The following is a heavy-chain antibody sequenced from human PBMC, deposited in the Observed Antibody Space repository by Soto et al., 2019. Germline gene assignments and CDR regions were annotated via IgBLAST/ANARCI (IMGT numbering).Heavy chain of an antibody. V-gene: IGHV3-15*01. CDR3: NTCSRGNCYGPVDA. Sequence: EVQLVESGGGLVKPGGSLRLSCAASGFTFANAWMSWVRQAPGKGLEWVGRVKSNSDGGTTDYATPVKGRFTISRDDSKKTLYLQMNSLEIEDTARYYCNTCSRGNCYGPVDAWGKGAAVTVSS. D-gene: IGHD2-15*01. CDR2: VKSNSDGGTT. CDR1: GFTFANAW. J-gene: IGHJ6*04.